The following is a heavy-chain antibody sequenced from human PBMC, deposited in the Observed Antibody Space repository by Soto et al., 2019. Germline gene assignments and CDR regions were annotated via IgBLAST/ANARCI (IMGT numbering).Heavy chain of an antibody. CDR3: TRETVAGITGLDY. D-gene: IGHD1-20*01. CDR1: GFNVGACA. CDR2: ISVSDAFI. V-gene: IGHV3-23*01. Sequence: GGSLRLSCAASGFNVGACAVNWVRQAPGKGLEWVSGISVSDAFIYYADSVRGRFSISRDASENILYLQMNSLRVDDTALYYCTRETVAGITGLDYWGPGTLVTVSS. J-gene: IGHJ4*02.